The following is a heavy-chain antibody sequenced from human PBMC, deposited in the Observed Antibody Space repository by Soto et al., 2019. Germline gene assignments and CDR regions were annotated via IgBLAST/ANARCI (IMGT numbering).Heavy chain of an antibody. CDR3: ARTPYYDGSGSYYPYYYYYGMDV. V-gene: IGHV4-31*03. Sequence: QVQLQESGPGLVKPSQTLSLTCPVSGGSISSGGYYWSWIRQHPGKGLEWIGYIYYSGSTYYNPSLKSRVTISVDTSKKQFSLKLSSVTAADTAVYYCARTPYYDGSGSYYPYYYYYGMDVWGQGTTVTVSS. J-gene: IGHJ6*02. D-gene: IGHD3-10*01. CDR2: IYYSGST. CDR1: GGSISSGGYY.